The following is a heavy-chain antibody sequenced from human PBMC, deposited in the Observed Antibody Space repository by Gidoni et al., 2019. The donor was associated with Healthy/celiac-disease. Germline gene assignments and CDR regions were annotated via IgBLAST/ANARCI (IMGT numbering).Heavy chain of an antibody. D-gene: IGHD3-16*02. CDR3: ARAPSSSPEGFDH. V-gene: IGHV2-26*01. J-gene: IGHJ5*02. CDR2: IFSNDEK. CDR1: GFSLSNARMG. Sequence: QVTLKESGPVLVKPTETLTLTCTVSGFSLSNARMGVSWIRQPPGKALQWLAQIFSNDEKSYSKSLKSRLTISKETSKSQVVLTMTNMDPVDTATYYCARAPSSSPEGFDHWGQGTLVTVSS.